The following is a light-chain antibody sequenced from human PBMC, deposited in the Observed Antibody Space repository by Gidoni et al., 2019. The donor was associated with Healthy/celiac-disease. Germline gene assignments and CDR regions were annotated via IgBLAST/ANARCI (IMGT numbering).Light chain of an antibody. V-gene: IGLV2-23*03. J-gene: IGLJ2*01. CDR3: CSYAGSSTFGVV. CDR2: EGS. Sequence: QSALPQPASVSGSPGQSITISCTGTSSDVGSYNLVSWYQQHPGKAPKLMIYEGSKRPSGVSNRFSGSKSGNTASLTISGLQAEDEADYYGCSYAGSSTFGVVFGGGTKLXVX. CDR1: SSDVGSYNL.